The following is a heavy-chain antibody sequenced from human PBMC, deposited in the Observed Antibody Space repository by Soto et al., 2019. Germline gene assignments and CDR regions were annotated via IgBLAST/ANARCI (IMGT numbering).Heavy chain of an antibody. J-gene: IGHJ5*02. D-gene: IGHD6-19*01. CDR1: GFTFSSYA. CDR3: AKGRLAVAAPYGWFDP. Sequence: EVKLLESGGGLVQPGGSLRLSCAASGFTFSSYAMSWVRQAPGKGLEWVSSITGGGENTHYADSVKGRFTISRDNSKNTLSLQMNSLRVEDTAVYHCAKGRLAVAAPYGWFDPWGQGTLVTVSS. V-gene: IGHV3-23*01. CDR2: ITGGGENT.